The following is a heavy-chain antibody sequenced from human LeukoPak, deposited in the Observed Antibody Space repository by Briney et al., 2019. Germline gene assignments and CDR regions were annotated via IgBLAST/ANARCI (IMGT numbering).Heavy chain of an antibody. D-gene: IGHD6-13*01. CDR1: GFTFSSYA. CDR2: ISGSGGST. CDR3: AKLPSGGSSWFRLFDY. J-gene: IGHJ4*02. V-gene: IGHV3-23*01. Sequence: GGSLRLSCAASGFTFSSYAMSWVRQAPGKGLEWVSTISGSGGSTYYADSVKGRFTISRDNSKNTLYLQMNSLRAEDTALYYCAKLPSGGSSWFRLFDYWGQGTLVTVSS.